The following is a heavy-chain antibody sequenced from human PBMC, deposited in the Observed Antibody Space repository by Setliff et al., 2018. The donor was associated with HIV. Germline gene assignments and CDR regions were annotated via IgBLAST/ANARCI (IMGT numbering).Heavy chain of an antibody. CDR1: GFTFSDYW. D-gene: IGHD1-7*01. J-gene: IGHJ6*03. CDR3: ARVELELLSKFHYMNI. CDR2: INEGGSRK. Sequence: GGSLRLSCAASGFTFSDYWMTWVRQATGKGLEWVATINEGGSRKYHGASVWGRLSISRDNAKKSLYLQMNRLRADDTAIYYCARVELELLSKFHYMNIWGKGTTVTVSS. V-gene: IGHV3-7*03.